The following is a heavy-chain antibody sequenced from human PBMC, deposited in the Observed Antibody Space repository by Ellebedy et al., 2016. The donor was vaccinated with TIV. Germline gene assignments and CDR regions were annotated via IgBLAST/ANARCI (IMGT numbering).Heavy chain of an antibody. CDR1: GYTFTSYG. J-gene: IGHJ5*02. CDR2: ISAYNGNT. V-gene: IGHV1-18*04. D-gene: IGHD2-2*01. CDR3: ARYCNSTTCSNWFDP. Sequence: AASVKVSCKTSGYTFTSYGISWVRQAPGQGLEGMGWISAYNGNTNYAQMLQGRVTMTTDTFTSTAYMELRRLRSDDTAVYYCARYCNSTTCSNWFDPWGQGTLVTVSS.